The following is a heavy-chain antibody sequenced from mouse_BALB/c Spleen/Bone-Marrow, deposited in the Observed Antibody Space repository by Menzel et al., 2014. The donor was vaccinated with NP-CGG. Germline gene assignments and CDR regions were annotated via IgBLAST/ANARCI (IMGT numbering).Heavy chain of an antibody. J-gene: IGHJ2*01. Sequence: EVQLVESGGGLVQPGGSLSLSCATSGFTFTDYYMNWVRQPPGKALEWLGFIRNKANGYTTEYSASLKGRFTISRDNSQSILYLQMNTLRAEDSATYYCARDKGGILFDYWGQGTTLTVSS. CDR2: IRNKANGYTT. V-gene: IGHV7-3*02. CDR1: GFTFTDYY. CDR3: ARDKGGILFDY. D-gene: IGHD1-1*02.